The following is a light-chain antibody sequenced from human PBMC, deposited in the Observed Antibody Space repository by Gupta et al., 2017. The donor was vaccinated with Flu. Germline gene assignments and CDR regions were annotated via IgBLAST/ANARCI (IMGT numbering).Light chain of an antibody. V-gene: IGKV3-11*01. CDR3: LQRVSWPYT. Sequence: SPATLSLSPGERATLSCRASQSVADFLAWYQQKPGQAPRLIIYDAFNRATGVPGRFSGSGSETDFTLTISSLEPEDFAVYYCLQRVSWPYTFGQGTKLEI. J-gene: IGKJ2*01. CDR1: QSVADF. CDR2: DAF.